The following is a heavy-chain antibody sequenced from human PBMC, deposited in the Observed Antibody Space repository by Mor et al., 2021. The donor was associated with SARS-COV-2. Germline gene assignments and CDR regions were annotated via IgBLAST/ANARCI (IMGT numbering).Heavy chain of an antibody. CDR3: AKGVLYDAFEM. CDR2: IAAYSNTK. Sequence: SSGVTWVRLAPGQGPEWIGWIAAYSNTKGYAKKFQGRVTMTTDTSANTAFMEVRDLRVDDTAVYFCAKGVLYDAFEMWGQGT. D-gene: IGHD1-1*01. V-gene: IGHV1-18*01. J-gene: IGHJ3*02. CDR1: SSG.